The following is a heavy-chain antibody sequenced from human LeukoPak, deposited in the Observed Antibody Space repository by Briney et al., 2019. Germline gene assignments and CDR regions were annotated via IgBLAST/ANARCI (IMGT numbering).Heavy chain of an antibody. CDR3: AKGGYYHGYYYYYMDV. V-gene: IGHV1-8*03. Sequence: ASVKVSCKASGYSFTSYDINWVRQATGQGLEWMGWMNPNSGNTGYAQKFQGRVTITRDTSVNTAYMELSSLRSEDTAVYYCAKGGYYHGYYYYYMDVWGKGTTVTISS. CDR1: GYSFTSYD. J-gene: IGHJ6*03. CDR2: MNPNSGNT. D-gene: IGHD3-3*01.